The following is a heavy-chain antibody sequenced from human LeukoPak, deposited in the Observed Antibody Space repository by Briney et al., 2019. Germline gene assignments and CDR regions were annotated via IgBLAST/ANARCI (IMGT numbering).Heavy chain of an antibody. D-gene: IGHD2-15*01. V-gene: IGHV4-59*01. CDR2: IYYSGST. J-gene: IGHJ5*02. CDR3: ARYAVVAATPHFDP. CDR1: GGSISSYY. Sequence: SETLSLTCTVSGGSISSYYWSWIRQPPGKGLEWIGYIYYSGSTNYNPSLKSRVTISVDTSKNQFSLKLSSVTAADTAVYYCARYAVVAATPHFDPWGQGTLVTVSS.